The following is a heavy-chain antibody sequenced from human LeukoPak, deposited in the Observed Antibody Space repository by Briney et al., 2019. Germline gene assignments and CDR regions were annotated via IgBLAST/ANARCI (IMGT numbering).Heavy chain of an antibody. J-gene: IGHJ4*02. Sequence: SGGSLRLSCAASGFIFNDYAMHWVRQAPGKGLEWVSGISWNSGSIGYADSVKGRFTISRDNAKNSLYLQMNSLRAEDMALYYCAKGTNSRDPLFDYWGQGTLVTVSS. CDR2: ISWNSGSI. D-gene: IGHD4-23*01. CDR3: AKGTNSRDPLFDY. V-gene: IGHV3-9*03. CDR1: GFIFNDYA.